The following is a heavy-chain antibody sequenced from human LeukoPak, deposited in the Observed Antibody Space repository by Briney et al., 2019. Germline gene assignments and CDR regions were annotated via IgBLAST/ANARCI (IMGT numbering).Heavy chain of an antibody. D-gene: IGHD2-2*01. CDR1: GYXFTY. V-gene: IGHV1-2*02. CDR2: INPNSGDT. Sequence: ASVKVSCKTSGYXFTYMHCVRQAPGQGLEWMGWINPNSGDTDYAQKFQGRVTMTRDTSISTAYMELSRLRSDDTAVYYCAPVRGGDYFDYWGQGTQVTVSS. J-gene: IGHJ4*02. CDR3: APVRGGDYFDY.